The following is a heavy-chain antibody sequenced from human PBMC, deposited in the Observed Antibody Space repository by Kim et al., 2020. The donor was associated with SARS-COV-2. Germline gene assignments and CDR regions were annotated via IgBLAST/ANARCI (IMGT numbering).Heavy chain of an antibody. Sequence: SVKGRLTISRDNAKNSLYLQRNSLRAEDTAVYYCARRLNSGSYLHDAFDIWGQGTMVTVSS. D-gene: IGHD1-26*01. J-gene: IGHJ3*02. V-gene: IGHV3-11*06. CDR3: ARRLNSGSYLHDAFDI.